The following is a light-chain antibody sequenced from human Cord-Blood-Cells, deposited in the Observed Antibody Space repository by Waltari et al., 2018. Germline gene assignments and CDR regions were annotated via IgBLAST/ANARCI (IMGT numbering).Light chain of an antibody. CDR3: SSYTSSSTWV. J-gene: IGLJ3*02. Sequence: QSALTQPASVSGSPGQSFTIPCTATSSDVGGYTYVSWYQQHPAKAPKLMIYDVSKRPSGVSNRFSGSKSGNTASLTISGLQAEDEADYYCSSYTSSSTWVFGGGTKLTVL. V-gene: IGLV2-14*01. CDR1: SSDVGGYTY. CDR2: DVS.